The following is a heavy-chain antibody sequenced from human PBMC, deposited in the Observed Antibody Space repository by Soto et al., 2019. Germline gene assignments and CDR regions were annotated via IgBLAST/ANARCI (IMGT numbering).Heavy chain of an antibody. CDR3: ARLFASNTGSSPDPY. CDR2: IYPGDSNT. V-gene: IGHV5-51*01. Sequence: GKTVKVSCKGSEHSFPGYRIGWVRQMPGKGLEWMGIIYPGDSNTRYSPSFQGQVTISADKSISTAYLQWSSLKASDTAMYYCARLFASNTGSSPDPYWRHGTLVTVSS. CDR1: EHSFPGYR. J-gene: IGHJ4*01. D-gene: IGHD1-26*01.